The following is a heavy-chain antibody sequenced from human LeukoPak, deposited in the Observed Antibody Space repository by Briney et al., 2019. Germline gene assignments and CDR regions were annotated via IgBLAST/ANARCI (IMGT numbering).Heavy chain of an antibody. CDR2: MNPNSGNT. D-gene: IGHD5-18*01. J-gene: IGHJ5*02. CDR3: ARGRYSYGHNWFDP. Sequence: ASVKVSCTASGYTFTSYDINWVRQATGQGLEWMGWMNPNSGNTGYAQKFQGRVTITRNTSISTAYMELSSLRSEDTAVYYCARGRYSYGHNWFDPWGQGTLVTVSS. V-gene: IGHV1-8*03. CDR1: GYTFTSYD.